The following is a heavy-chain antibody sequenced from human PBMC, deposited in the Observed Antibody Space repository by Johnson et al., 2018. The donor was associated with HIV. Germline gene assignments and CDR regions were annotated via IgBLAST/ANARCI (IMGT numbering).Heavy chain of an antibody. J-gene: IGHJ3*02. V-gene: IGHV3-30*14. CDR3: ARASDAFDM. CDR2: ISYDGDNK. CDR1: GFTFSSYA. Sequence: VQLVESGGGVVQPGRSLRLSCAASGFTFSSYAMHWVRQAPGKGLEWVAVISYDGDNKYYADSVKGRFTISRDNSKNTLYLQMNSLRAEDTAVYYCARASDAFDMWGLGTLVTVSS.